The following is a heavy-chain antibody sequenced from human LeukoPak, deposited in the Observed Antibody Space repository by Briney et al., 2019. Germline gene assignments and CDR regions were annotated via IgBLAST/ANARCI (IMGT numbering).Heavy chain of an antibody. V-gene: IGHV3-33*03. J-gene: IGHJ4*02. D-gene: IGHD1-7*01. Sequence: PGRSLRLSCAASGFILNNYGMHWVRQAPGKGLEWVADIWFDKNQHFADSVKGRFAISRDNSKNTVYLQINNLRAEDTAVYYCVGTIAYRGSEYWGQGALVTVSS. CDR1: GFILNNYG. CDR2: IWFDKNQ. CDR3: VGTIAYRGSEY.